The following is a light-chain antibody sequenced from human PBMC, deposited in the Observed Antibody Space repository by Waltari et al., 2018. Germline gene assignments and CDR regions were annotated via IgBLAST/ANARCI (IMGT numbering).Light chain of an antibody. CDR1: SSDIGCYNF. CDR2: EVN. Sequence: QSALTQPPSASGSAGQSVTISCTGTSSDIGCYNFVSWYQQHPGKVPKLIISEVNKRPSGVPDRFSGSKSGNTASLTVSGLQAEDEADYYCSSYAGTKNPYVFGTGTKVTVL. J-gene: IGLJ1*01. V-gene: IGLV2-8*01. CDR3: SSYAGTKNPYV.